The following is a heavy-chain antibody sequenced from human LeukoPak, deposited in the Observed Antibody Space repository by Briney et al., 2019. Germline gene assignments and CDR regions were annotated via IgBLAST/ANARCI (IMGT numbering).Heavy chain of an antibody. V-gene: IGHV4-39*01. CDR3: AKQTGSGLFILP. J-gene: IGHJ4*02. D-gene: IGHD3/OR15-3a*01. CDR2: IYYTGNT. CDR1: GVSISSSNSY. Sequence: PSETLSLTCSVSGVSISSSNSYWGWIRQPPGKGLEWIGSIYYTGNTYYNASLKSRVTISIDTSKNQFSLKLTSVTAADTAVYYCAKQTGSGLFILPGGQGTLVTVSS.